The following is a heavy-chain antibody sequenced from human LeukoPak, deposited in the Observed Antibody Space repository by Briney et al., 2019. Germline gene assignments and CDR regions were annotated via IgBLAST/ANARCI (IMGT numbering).Heavy chain of an antibody. D-gene: IGHD2-15*01. J-gene: IGHJ4*02. CDR2: IYYSGST. V-gene: IGHV4-61*05. Sequence: SETLSLTCTVSGGSITTTSYYWSWIRQPPGKGLEWIGYIYYSGSTNYNPSLKSRVTISVDTSKNQFSLKLSSVTAADTAVYYCATSGGNWDFDYWGQGTLVTVSS. CDR1: GGSITTTSYY. CDR3: ATSGGNWDFDY.